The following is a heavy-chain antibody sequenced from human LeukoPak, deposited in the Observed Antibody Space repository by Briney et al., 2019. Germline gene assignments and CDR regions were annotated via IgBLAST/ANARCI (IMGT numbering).Heavy chain of an antibody. CDR1: GCTFSSYA. Sequence: SVKLSCKASGCTFSSYAISWVRQAPGQGLEWMGRIIPIFGTANYAQKFQGRVTITTDESTSTAYMELSSLRSEDTSVYYCAAERFYDSSGYYYYYYYMDVWGKGTTVTVSS. CDR2: IIPIFGTA. D-gene: IGHD3-22*01. J-gene: IGHJ6*03. CDR3: AAERFYDSSGYYYYYYYMDV. V-gene: IGHV1-69*05.